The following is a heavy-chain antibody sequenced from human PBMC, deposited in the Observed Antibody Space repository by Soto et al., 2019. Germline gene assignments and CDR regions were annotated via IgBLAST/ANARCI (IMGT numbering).Heavy chain of an antibody. CDR3: AEAYCSGGSCYSGYAFDI. D-gene: IGHD2-15*01. CDR1: GYTFTSYG. CDR2: ISAYNGNT. J-gene: IGHJ3*02. V-gene: IGHV1-18*01. Sequence: QVQLVQSGAEVKKPGASVKVSCKASGYTFTSYGISWVRQAPGQGLEWMGWISAYNGNTNYAQKLQGRVTMTTATATSTAYMELRSLRSDDTAVYYCAEAYCSGGSCYSGYAFDIWGQVTMVTVSS.